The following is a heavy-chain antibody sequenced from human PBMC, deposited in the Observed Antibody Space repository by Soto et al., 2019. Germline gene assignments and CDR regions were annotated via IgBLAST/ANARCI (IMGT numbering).Heavy chain of an antibody. CDR3: ARHRLSRYCSSTSCSNWFDP. CDR2: IYYSGST. J-gene: IGHJ5*02. CDR1: GGSISSSSYY. D-gene: IGHD2-2*01. Sequence: SETLSLTCTVSGGSISSSSYYWGWIRQPPGKGLEWIGSIYYSGSTYYNPSLKSRVTISVDTSKNQFSLKLRSVTAADTAVYYCARHRLSRYCSSTSCSNWFDPWGQGTLVTVSS. V-gene: IGHV4-39*01.